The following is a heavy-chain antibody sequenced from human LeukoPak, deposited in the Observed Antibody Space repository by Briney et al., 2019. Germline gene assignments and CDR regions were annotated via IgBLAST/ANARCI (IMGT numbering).Heavy chain of an antibody. CDR3: AKGGYCSGGSCYGDAFDI. V-gene: IGHV3-30-3*01. CDR1: GFTFSSYA. CDR2: VSYDGSNK. J-gene: IGHJ3*02. D-gene: IGHD2-15*01. Sequence: GGSLRLSCAASGFTFSSYAMHWVRQAPGKGLDWVAIVSYDGSNKSYADSVKGRFTISRDNSKNTLYLQMNSLRAEDTAVYYCAKGGYCSGGSCYGDAFDIWGQGTMVTVSS.